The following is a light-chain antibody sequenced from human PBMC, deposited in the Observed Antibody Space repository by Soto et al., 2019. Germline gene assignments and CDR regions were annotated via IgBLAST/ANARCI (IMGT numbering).Light chain of an antibody. V-gene: IGKV3-11*01. CDR3: QQCNTWPAIT. CDR1: QSVRTY. CDR2: DPS. Sequence: EIVLTQSPVTLSLSPGERATLSCRASQSVRTYLAWYQVKPGQAPSLLIYDPSRRASGVPARFSGSGSGTDFTLTISGLEPEDFALYYCQQCNTWPAITFGQGTRLEIK. J-gene: IGKJ5*01.